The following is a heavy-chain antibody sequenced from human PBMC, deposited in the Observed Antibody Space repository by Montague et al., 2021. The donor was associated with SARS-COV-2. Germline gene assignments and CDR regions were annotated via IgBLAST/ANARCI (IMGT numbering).Heavy chain of an antibody. J-gene: IGHJ6*02. V-gene: IGHV3-53*01. CDR3: ARGGHSSSWYYYYGMDV. CDR2: IYSGGST. Sequence: SLRLSFAASGFTVSSNYMSWVRQAPGKGLEWVSVIYSGGSTYYAAALKGRFTISRDNSKNTLYLQMNSLRAEDTAVYYCARGGHSSSWYYYYGMDVWGQGTTVTVSS. CDR1: GFTVSSNY. D-gene: IGHD6-13*01.